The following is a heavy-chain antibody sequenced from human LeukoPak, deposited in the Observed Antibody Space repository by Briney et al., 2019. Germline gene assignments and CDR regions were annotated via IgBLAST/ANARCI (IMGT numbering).Heavy chain of an antibody. D-gene: IGHD2-8*01. Sequence: PSETLSLTCAVYGGSFSGYYWSWIRQPPGKGLEWIGYIYYSGSTNYNPSLKSRVTISVDTSKNQFSLKLSSVTAADTAVYYCARDLYASHNHYYMDVWGKGTTVTVSS. CDR2: IYYSGST. CDR3: ARDLYASHNHYYMDV. V-gene: IGHV4-59*01. J-gene: IGHJ6*03. CDR1: GGSFSGYY.